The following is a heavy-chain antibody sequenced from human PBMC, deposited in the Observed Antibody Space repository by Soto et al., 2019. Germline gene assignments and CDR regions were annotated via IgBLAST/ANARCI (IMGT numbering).Heavy chain of an antibody. Sequence: CGPTLVNPTPTLPLTCTFSGFSLILSGMCVSWMRKHPGKALEWLALIDWNDDKYYNTSLRTRLTISKDTSRNQVVLRMTNMDPLDTATYYCARGGSIGYFRWFDPWGQGTLVTVSS. V-gene: IGHV2-70*12. D-gene: IGHD3-22*01. CDR3: ARGGSIGYFRWFDP. CDR1: GFSLILSGMC. CDR2: IDWNDDK. J-gene: IGHJ5*02.